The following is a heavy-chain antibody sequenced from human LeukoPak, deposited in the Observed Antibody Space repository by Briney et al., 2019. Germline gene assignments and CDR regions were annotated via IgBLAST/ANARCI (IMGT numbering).Heavy chain of an antibody. CDR1: GFTVNSNY. CDR2: LYNTGNT. J-gene: IGHJ4*02. Sequence: GGSLRLSCAASGFTVNSNYLSWVRQAPGKGLEWVSTLYNTGNTYYANSVKGRFSISRDNSKNTLFLQMNSLRAEDTAVYYCAKDRRTWDSSDYWGQGTLVTVSS. D-gene: IGHD6-13*01. V-gene: IGHV3-53*01. CDR3: AKDRRTWDSSDY.